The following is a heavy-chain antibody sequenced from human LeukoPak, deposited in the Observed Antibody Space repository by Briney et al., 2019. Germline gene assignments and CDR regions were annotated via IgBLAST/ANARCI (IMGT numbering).Heavy chain of an antibody. CDR2: IYTSGST. CDR1: GGSISSYY. J-gene: IGHJ5*02. Sequence: SETLSLTCTASGGSISSYYWSRIRQPAGKGLEWIGRIYTSGSTNYNPSLKSRVTMSVDTSKNQFSLKLSSVTAADTAVYYCAREGCTNGVCYIANWFDPWGQGTLVTVSS. D-gene: IGHD2-8*01. V-gene: IGHV4-4*07. CDR3: AREGCTNGVCYIANWFDP.